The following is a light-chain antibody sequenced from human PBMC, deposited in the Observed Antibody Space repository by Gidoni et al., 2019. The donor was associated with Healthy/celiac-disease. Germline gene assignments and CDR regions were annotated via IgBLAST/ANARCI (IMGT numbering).Light chain of an antibody. CDR3: QQRSNWPRAT. CDR1: QSVSSY. CDR2: DAS. Sequence: IVLTQSPATLSLSPGERATLSCRASQSVSSYLAWYQQKPGQAPRLLIYDASNRATGIPARFSGSGSGTDFTLTISSLEPEDFAVYYCQQRSNWPRATFGQXTRLEIK. J-gene: IGKJ5*01. V-gene: IGKV3-11*01.